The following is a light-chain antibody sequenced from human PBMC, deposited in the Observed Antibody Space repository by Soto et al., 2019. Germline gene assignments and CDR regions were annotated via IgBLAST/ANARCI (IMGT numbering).Light chain of an antibody. CDR2: DVS. Sequence: QSVLTQPASVSGSPGQSITISCTGTSSDVGGYNYVSWYQQHPGKAPKLMIYDVSNRPSGVSNRFSGSKSGNTASLTISGLQAEDEADQYCSSYTSSSTLYVFGTGTKVTVL. V-gene: IGLV2-14*01. CDR3: SSYTSSSTLYV. J-gene: IGLJ1*01. CDR1: SSDVGGYNY.